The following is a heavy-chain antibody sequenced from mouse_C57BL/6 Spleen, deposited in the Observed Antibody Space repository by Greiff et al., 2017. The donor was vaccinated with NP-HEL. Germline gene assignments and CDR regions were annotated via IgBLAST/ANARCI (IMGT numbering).Heavy chain of an antibody. CDR2: IYPRSGNT. CDR1: GYTFTSSG. D-gene: IGHD3-2*02. CDR3: ATHPTAQATVYYFDY. J-gene: IGHJ2*01. V-gene: IGHV1-81*01. Sequence: QVQLQQSGAELARPGASVKLSCKASGYTFTSSGISWVKQRTGQGLEWIGEIYPRSGNTYYNEKFKGKATLTADKSSSTAYMELRSLTSEDSVVYFCATHPTAQATVYYFDYWGQGTTLTVSS.